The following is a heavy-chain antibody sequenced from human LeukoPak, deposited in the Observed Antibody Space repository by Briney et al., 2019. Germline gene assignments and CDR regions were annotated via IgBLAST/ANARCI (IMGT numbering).Heavy chain of an antibody. CDR1: GGSFSGYY. D-gene: IGHD4-17*01. CDR2: INHSGST. CDR3: TRDYGDYDY. V-gene: IGHV4-34*01. J-gene: IGHJ4*02. Sequence: PSETLSLTCAVYGGSFSGYYWSWIRQPPGKGLEWIGEINHSGSTNYNPPLKGRVTISVDTSKNQFSLKLSSVTAADTAVYYCTRDYGDYDYWGQGTLVTVSS.